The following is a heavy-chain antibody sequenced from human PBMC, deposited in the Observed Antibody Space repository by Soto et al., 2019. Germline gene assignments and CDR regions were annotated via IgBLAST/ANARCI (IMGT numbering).Heavy chain of an antibody. CDR1: GFILSDCA. CDR2: ISSSSSVI. CDR3: ARDLSWGSNWYYYLDV. J-gene: IGHJ6*03. Sequence: EVQLVESGGGLVQPGGSLRLSCATSGFILSDCAMNWVRQAPGKGLEWVSYISSSSSVIDYADSVKGRFTVSRDNARNSLYLQMNSPRAEATAVYYCARDLSWGSNWYYYLDVWGKGTTVTVSS. V-gene: IGHV3-48*01. D-gene: IGHD7-27*01.